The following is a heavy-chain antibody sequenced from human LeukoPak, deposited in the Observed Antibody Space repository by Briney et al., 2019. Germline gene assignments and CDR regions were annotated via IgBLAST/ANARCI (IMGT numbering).Heavy chain of an antibody. V-gene: IGHV3-21*04. CDR3: ATRSNLYGGNSFYYGMDV. Sequence: GGSLRLSCAASGFTFSSYSMNWVRQAPGKELEWVSSISSSSSYIYYADSVKGRFTISRDNAKNSLYLQMNSLRAEDTAVYYCATRSNLYGGNSFYYGMDVWGQGTTVTVSS. CDR1: GFTFSSYS. CDR2: ISSSSSYI. J-gene: IGHJ6*02. D-gene: IGHD4-23*01.